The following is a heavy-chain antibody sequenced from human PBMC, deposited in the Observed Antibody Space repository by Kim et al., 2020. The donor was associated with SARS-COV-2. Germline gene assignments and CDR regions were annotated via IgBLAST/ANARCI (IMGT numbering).Heavy chain of an antibody. CDR2: IKQDGNQK. Sequence: GGSLRLSCAASGFTFSSYWMTWVRQAPGKGLEWVANIKQDGNQKYYVDSVKGRFTISRDNAKNSLYLQLNSLRAEDTAVYYCARDGDLYSSGKDAFDIWGQGTPGTPSS. CDR3: ARDGDLYSSGKDAFDI. V-gene: IGHV3-7*01. J-gene: IGHJ3*02. CDR1: GFTFSSYW. D-gene: IGHD6-19*01.